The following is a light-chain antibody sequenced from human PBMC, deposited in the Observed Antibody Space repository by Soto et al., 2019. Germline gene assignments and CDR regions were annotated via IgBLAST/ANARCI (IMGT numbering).Light chain of an antibody. CDR1: QAISIY. Sequence: DIQMTQSPSSLSTSVGDRVTITCRASQAISIYLAWYQQKPGKVPKLLIYAASTLQSEVPSRFSGSGSGTDFTLNISSLQPEDVATYYCQKYNSAPPTFGQVTKVEI. CDR3: QKYNSAPPT. J-gene: IGKJ1*01. CDR2: AAS. V-gene: IGKV1-27*01.